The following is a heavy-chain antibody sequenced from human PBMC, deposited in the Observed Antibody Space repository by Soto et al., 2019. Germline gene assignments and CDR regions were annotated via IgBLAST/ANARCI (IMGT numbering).Heavy chain of an antibody. Sequence: ASVKVSCKASGYTFTGYYMHWVRQAPGQGLEWMGWINPNSGGTNYAQKFQDWVTMTRDTSISTAYMELSRLRSDDTAVYYCARAGYSSSWYPYYYYYXDVWGKGTTXTVSS. V-gene: IGHV1-2*04. J-gene: IGHJ6*03. CDR2: INPNSGGT. CDR3: ARAGYSSSWYPYYYYYXDV. D-gene: IGHD6-13*01. CDR1: GYTFTGYY.